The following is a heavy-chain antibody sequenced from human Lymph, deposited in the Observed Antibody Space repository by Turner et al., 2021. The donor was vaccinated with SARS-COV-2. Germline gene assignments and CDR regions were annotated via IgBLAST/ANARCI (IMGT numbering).Heavy chain of an antibody. V-gene: IGHV3-53*02. Sequence: EGRLVVTGGCLLQSGGSLRLSCAASGIIVSRNYMNWVRQAPGKGLEWVSVIYSGGTTYDADSVKGRFTISRDNSKNTLYLQMNSLRVEDTAVYYCARDLGTYGMDVWGQGTTVTVSS. J-gene: IGHJ6*02. CDR1: GIIVSRNY. CDR3: ARDLGTYGMDV. CDR2: IYSGGTT. D-gene: IGHD6-13*01.